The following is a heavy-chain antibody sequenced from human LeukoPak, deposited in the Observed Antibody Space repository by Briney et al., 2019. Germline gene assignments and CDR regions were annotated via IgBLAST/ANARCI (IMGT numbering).Heavy chain of an antibody. V-gene: IGHV3-30*18. Sequence: GGSLRLSCAASGFTFSSYGMHWVRQAPGKGLEWVAVISYDGSNKYYADSVKGRFTISRDNSKNTLYLQMNSLRAGDTAVYYCAKDRIQLWPSGYFDYWGQGTLVTVSS. CDR1: GFTFSSYG. CDR2: ISYDGSNK. CDR3: AKDRIQLWPSGYFDY. J-gene: IGHJ4*02. D-gene: IGHD5-18*01.